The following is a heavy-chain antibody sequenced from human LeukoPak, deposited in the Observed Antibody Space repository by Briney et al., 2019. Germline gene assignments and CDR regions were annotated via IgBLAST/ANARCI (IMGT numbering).Heavy chain of an antibody. CDR2: ISSGSSYI. CDR1: GFTFSSYN. J-gene: IGHJ4*02. D-gene: IGHD4-11*01. CDR3: TRGTPTTRGFDY. Sequence: GGSLRLSCAASGFTFSSYNMNWVRQAPGKGLEWVSSISSGSSYIYYSDSVQGRFTISRDNAKNSLYLQMNSLRAEDTAVYYCTRGTPTTRGFDYWGQGTLVTVSS. V-gene: IGHV3-21*01.